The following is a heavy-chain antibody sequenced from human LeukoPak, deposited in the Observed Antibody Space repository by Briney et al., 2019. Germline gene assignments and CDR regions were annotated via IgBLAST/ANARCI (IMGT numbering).Heavy chain of an antibody. CDR2: INHSGST. Sequence: SETLSLTCAVYGGSFSGYYWSWIRQPPGKGLEWIGEINHSGSTNYNPSLKSRVTISVDTPKNQFSLKLSSVTAADTAVYYCAIAVAGIDYWGQGTLVTVSS. D-gene: IGHD6-19*01. CDR3: AIAVAGIDY. J-gene: IGHJ4*02. CDR1: GGSFSGYY. V-gene: IGHV4-34*01.